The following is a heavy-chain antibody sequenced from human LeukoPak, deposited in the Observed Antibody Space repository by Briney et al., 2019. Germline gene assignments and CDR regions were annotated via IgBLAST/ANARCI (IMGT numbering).Heavy chain of an antibody. CDR2: FYYSGST. V-gene: IGHV4-59*08. CDR3: ARRITARQGFDY. CDR1: GGSISSYY. J-gene: IGHJ4*02. D-gene: IGHD6-6*01. Sequence: NPSETLSLTCTVSGGSISSYYWSWIRQPPGEGLEWIGYFYYSGSTNYNPSLKSRVTISLDTSKNQFSLKLSSVTAADTAVYYCARRITARQGFDYWGQGTLVTVSS.